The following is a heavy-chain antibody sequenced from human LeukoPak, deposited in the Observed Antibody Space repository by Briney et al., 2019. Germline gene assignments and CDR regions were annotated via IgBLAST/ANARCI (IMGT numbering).Heavy chain of an antibody. CDR3: AKEDYLGSGSYLGY. CDR1: GFTFSSYG. Sequence: GGSLRLSWAASGFTFSSYGMHWVRQAPGKGLEWVTVIAYGGSSEHYADSVKGRFTIFIDNSKNTLSLQMSSLRAEDTAVYYCAKEDYLGSGSYLGYWGQGTLVTV. D-gene: IGHD3-10*01. CDR2: IAYGGSSE. J-gene: IGHJ4*02. V-gene: IGHV3-30*18.